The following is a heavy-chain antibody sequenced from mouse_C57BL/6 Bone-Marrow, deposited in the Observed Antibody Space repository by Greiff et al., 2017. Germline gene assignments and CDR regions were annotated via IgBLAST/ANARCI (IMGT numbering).Heavy chain of an antibody. CDR3: ASPCSYWYFDV. Sequence: VKLVESGAELARPGASVKLSCKASGYTFTSYGISWVKQRTGQGLEWIGEIYPRSGNTYYNEKFKGKATLTADKSSSTPYMELRSLTSEDSAVYVCASPCSYWYFDVWGTGTTVTVSS. CDR1: GYTFTSYG. CDR2: IYPRSGNT. V-gene: IGHV1-81*01. J-gene: IGHJ1*03.